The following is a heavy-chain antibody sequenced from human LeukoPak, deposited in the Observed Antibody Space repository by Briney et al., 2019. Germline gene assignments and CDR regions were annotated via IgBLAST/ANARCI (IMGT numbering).Heavy chain of an antibody. Sequence: GASVKVSCKASGGTFSSYAISWVRQAPGQGLEWMGIINPSGGSTSYAQKFQGRVTMTRDTSTSTVYMELSSLRSEDTAVYYCARDCSGGSCYDYWGQGTLVTVSS. CDR2: INPSGGST. CDR1: GGTFSSYA. V-gene: IGHV1-46*01. CDR3: ARDCSGGSCYDY. D-gene: IGHD2-15*01. J-gene: IGHJ4*02.